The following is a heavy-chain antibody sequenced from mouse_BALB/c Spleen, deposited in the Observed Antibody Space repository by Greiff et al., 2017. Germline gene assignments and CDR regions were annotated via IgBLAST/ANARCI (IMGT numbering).Heavy chain of an antibody. CDR1: GYTFTSYW. CDR3: TRIKYGKRFHAMDY. D-gene: IGHD2-10*02. V-gene: IGHV1-5*01. CDR2: IYPGNSDT. Sequence: VQLKQSGTVLARPGASVKMSCKASGYTFTSYWMHWVKQRPGQGLEWIGAIYPGNSDTSYNQKFKGKAKLTAVTSTSTAYMELSSLTNEDSAVYYCTRIKYGKRFHAMDYWGQGTSVTVSS. J-gene: IGHJ4*01.